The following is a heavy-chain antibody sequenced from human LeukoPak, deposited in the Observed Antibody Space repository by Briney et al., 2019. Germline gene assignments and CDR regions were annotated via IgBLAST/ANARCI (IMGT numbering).Heavy chain of an antibody. J-gene: IGHJ4*02. CDR2: IIPIFGTA. V-gene: IGHV1-69*05. CDR1: GGTFSSHA. D-gene: IGHD5-18*01. Sequence: ASVKVSCKASGGTFSSHAISWVRQAPGQGLEWMGGIIPIFGTANYAQKFQGRVTITTDESTSTAYMELSSLRSEDTAVYYCARDARGGYSYGYVPNFDYWGQGTLVTVSS. CDR3: ARDARGGYSYGYVPNFDY.